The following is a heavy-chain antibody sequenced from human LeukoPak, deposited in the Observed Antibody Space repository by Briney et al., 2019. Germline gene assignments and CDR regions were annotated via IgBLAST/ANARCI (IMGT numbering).Heavy chain of an antibody. J-gene: IGHJ4*02. CDR1: GFTFSGYW. CDR2: INTDGSST. V-gene: IGHV3-74*01. CDR3: ARIAARDYFDY. Sequence: PGGSLRLSCAASGFTFSGYWMHWVRQAPGKGLVWVSRINTDGSSTTYADSVKGRFTISRDNAKSTLYLQMNSLRAEDTAVYYCARIAARDYFDYWGQGTLVAVPS. D-gene: IGHD6-6*01.